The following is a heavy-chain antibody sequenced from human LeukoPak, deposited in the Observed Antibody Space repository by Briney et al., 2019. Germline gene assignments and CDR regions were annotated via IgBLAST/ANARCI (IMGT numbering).Heavy chain of an antibody. CDR2: IFYTGDN. D-gene: IGHD6-6*01. CDR1: GGSISGSY. CDR3: ARHTYARPFDF. Sequence: SETLSLTCTVSGGSISGSYWSWIRQPPGKGLEWIGYIFYTGDNNYNPSLKTRATVSMDTSKNQFSLKMTSVTAADTAVNYCARHTYARPFDFWGQGTLVTVSS. V-gene: IGHV4-59*08. J-gene: IGHJ4*02.